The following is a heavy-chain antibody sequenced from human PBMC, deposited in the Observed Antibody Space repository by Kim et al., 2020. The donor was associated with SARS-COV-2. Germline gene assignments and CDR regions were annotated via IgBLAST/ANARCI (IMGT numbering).Heavy chain of an antibody. CDR3: AGGVAYCGGDCQRMDV. D-gene: IGHD2-21*02. V-gene: IGHV1-18*01. CDR2: ISAYNGNT. Sequence: ASVKVSCKASGYTFTSYGISWVRQAPGQGLEWMGWISAYNGNTNYAQKLQGRVTMTTDTSTSTAYMELRSLRSDDTAVYYCAGGVAYCGGDCQRMDVWGQGTTVTVSS. J-gene: IGHJ6*02. CDR1: GYTFTSYG.